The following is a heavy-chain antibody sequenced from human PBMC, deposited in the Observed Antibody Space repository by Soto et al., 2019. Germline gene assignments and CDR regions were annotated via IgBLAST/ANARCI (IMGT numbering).Heavy chain of an antibody. CDR3: AKDRDPNWNYVLGPFDP. CDR1: GFTFSSYA. D-gene: IGHD1-7*01. CDR2: ISGSGGST. V-gene: IGHV3-23*01. J-gene: IGHJ5*02. Sequence: GGSLRLSCAASGFTFSSYAMSWVRQAPGKGLEWVSAISGSGGSTYYADSVKGRFTISRDNSKNTLYLQMNSLRAEDTAVYYCAKDRDPNWNYVLGPFDPWGQGTLVTVSS.